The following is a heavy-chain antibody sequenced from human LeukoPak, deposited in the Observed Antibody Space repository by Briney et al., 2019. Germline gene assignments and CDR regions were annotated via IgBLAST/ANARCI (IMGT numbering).Heavy chain of an antibody. V-gene: IGHV4-59*08. CDR2: IYYSGST. J-gene: IGHJ6*02. CDR1: GGSISSYY. CDR3: ARHKGYCSSTSCYYYYGMDV. Sequence: SETLSLTCTVSGGSISSYYWSWIRQPPGKGLEWIGYIYYSGSTNYNPSLKSRVTISVDTSKNQFSLKLSSVTAADTAVYYCARHKGYCSSTSCYYYYGMDVWGQGTTVTVSS. D-gene: IGHD2-2*01.